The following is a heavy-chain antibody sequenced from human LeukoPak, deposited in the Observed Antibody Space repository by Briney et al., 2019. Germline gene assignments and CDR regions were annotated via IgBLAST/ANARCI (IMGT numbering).Heavy chain of an antibody. Sequence: PGGSLRLSCAASGFTFSSYGIHWVRQAPGKGLEWVAVIGNTGQAKYYADSVRGRFTISRDNSENTLYLQMNSLRAEDTAVYYCAKVLRMTAFDYWGQGTLVTVSS. CDR2: IGNTGQAK. CDR3: AKVLRMTAFDY. J-gene: IGHJ4*02. V-gene: IGHV3-30*18. CDR1: GFTFSSYG. D-gene: IGHD2-21*02.